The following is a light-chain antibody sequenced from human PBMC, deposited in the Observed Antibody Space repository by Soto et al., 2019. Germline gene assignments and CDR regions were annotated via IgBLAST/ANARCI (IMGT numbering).Light chain of an antibody. CDR2: EVS. CDR1: SSDVGGYDF. Sequence: QSALTQPASVSGSPGQSITISCTGTSSDVGGYDFVSWHQHHPGKVPKLMIFEVSKRPSGVSNRFSGSKSGNTASLTISGLQAEDEADYYCSSYTSTTLVFGGGTKLTVL. J-gene: IGLJ2*01. CDR3: SSYTSTTLV. V-gene: IGLV2-14*01.